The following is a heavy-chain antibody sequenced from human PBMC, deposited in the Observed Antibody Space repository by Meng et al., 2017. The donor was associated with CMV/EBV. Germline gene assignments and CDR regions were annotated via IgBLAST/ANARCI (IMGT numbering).Heavy chain of an antibody. CDR1: GYTFTSYD. Sequence: KASGYTFTSYDINWVRQATGQGREWMGWMNPNSGNTGYAQKFQGRVTMTRNTSISTAYMELSSLRSEDTAVYYCARGVIVGATGWFDPWGQGTLVTVSS. J-gene: IGHJ5*02. V-gene: IGHV1-8*01. CDR2: MNPNSGNT. CDR3: ARGVIVGATGWFDP. D-gene: IGHD1-26*01.